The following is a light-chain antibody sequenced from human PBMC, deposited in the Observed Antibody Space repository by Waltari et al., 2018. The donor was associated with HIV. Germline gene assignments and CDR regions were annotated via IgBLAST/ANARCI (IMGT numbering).Light chain of an antibody. Sequence: EIVLTQSPGTLSLSPGERDTLSCRASQSVDSSSLAWYQQKSGQAPRLLISGASSRAAGIPDRFSGSGSGTDFTLTIRRLEPEDFAVYYCQQYGRSLTFGGGTKVEIK. V-gene: IGKV3-20*01. CDR3: QQYGRSLT. CDR2: GAS. CDR1: QSVDSSS. J-gene: IGKJ4*01.